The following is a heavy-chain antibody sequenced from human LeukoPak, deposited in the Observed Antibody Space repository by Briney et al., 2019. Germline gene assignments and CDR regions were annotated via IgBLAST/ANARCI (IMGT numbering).Heavy chain of an antibody. D-gene: IGHD3-22*01. CDR3: ARGRGGADSSGYSSYYYMDV. CDR1: GGSFSGYY. CDR2: INHSGST. J-gene: IGHJ6*03. V-gene: IGHV4-34*01. Sequence: PSETLSLTCAVYGGSFSGYYWSWIRQPPGKGLEWIGEINHSGSTNYNPSLKSRVTISVDTSKNQFSLKLSSVTAADTAVYYCARGRGGADSSGYSSYYYMDVWGKGTTVTVSS.